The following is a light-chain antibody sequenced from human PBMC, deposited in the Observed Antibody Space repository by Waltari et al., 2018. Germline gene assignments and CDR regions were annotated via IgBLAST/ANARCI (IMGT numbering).Light chain of an antibody. CDR3: QQCGRSLYT. V-gene: IGKV3-20*01. Sequence: EIVLTQSPGTLSLSPGEIATLSCRASQRITSNYLAWYQQRPGQAPRLLIYDASTRATGIPDRFSGSGSGTDFTLTISRLEPEDFAVYYCQQCGRSLYTFGQGTTLEIK. CDR1: QRITSNY. J-gene: IGKJ2*01. CDR2: DAS.